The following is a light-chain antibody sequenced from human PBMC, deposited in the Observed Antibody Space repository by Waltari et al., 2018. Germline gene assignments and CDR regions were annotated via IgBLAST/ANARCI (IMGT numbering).Light chain of an antibody. V-gene: IGKV1-39*01. Sequence: DIQMTQSPSSLSASVGDRVTITCRASQTISRYLNWYQQKPRKAPNLLTPASSSLQSRAPSRFSGSGAGRDFTLIITRLQPEDFATYYCQESNSFTRTFGQGTKVEIK. CDR2: ASS. CDR1: QTISRY. J-gene: IGKJ1*01. CDR3: QESNSFTRT.